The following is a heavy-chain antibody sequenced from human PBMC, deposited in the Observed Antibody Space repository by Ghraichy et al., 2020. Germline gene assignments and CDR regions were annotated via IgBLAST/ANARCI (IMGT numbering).Heavy chain of an antibody. CDR2: ISYSGST. CDR1: GGSISSGDYY. J-gene: IGHJ5*02. CDR3: ARVLVVPAANWFDP. Sequence: SETLSLTCTVSGGSISSGDYYWSWIRQHPGKGLEWIGYISYSGSTYYSPSLKSLVTISVDTSKNRFSLKLNSVTTADTAVYYCARVLVVPAANWFDPWGQGTLVTVSS. V-gene: IGHV4-31*01. D-gene: IGHD2-2*01.